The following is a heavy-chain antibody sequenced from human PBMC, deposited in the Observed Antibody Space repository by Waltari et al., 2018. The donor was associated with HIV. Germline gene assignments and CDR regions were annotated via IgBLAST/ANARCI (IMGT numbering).Heavy chain of an antibody. V-gene: IGHV3-30-3*01. CDR3: ARDGGGYCSSTSPGCYYGMDV. CDR2: ISYDGSNK. D-gene: IGHD2-2*01. Sequence: QVQLVASGGGVVQPGRSLRLACAASGFTLSSFPMNWVCQAPVQGLARVAVISYDGSNKYYADSVKGRVTISRDNSKNTLYLQMNSLRAEDTAVYYCARDGGGYCSSTSPGCYYGMDVWGQGTTVTVSS. CDR1: GFTLSSFP. J-gene: IGHJ6*02.